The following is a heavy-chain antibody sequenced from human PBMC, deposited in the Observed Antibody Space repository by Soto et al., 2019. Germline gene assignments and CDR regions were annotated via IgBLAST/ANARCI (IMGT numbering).Heavy chain of an antibody. Sequence: WTWIRQPPGKGLEWIGYIYYSGSTNYNPSLKGRVTISGDTSKNQLSLKLTSVTAADTAVYYCAGPKPYFAYWGQGTLVTVSS. J-gene: IGHJ4*02. CDR2: IYYSGST. CDR3: AGPKPYFAY. V-gene: IGHV4-59*01.